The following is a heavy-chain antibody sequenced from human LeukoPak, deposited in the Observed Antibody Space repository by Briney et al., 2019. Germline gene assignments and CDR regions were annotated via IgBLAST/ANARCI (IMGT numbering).Heavy chain of an antibody. CDR1: GFTFSSYW. V-gene: IGHV3-7*01. J-gene: IGHJ3*02. CDR3: ARVPAGVIGMKDAFDI. CDR2: IKKDGSEK. Sequence: PGGSLRLSCAASGFTFSSYWMSWVRQAPGKGLEWVANIKKDGSEKYYVDSVKGRFTISRHNAKNSLYLQLNSLRAEDTAVYYCARVPAGVIGMKDAFDIWGQGTMVTVSS. D-gene: IGHD3-16*02.